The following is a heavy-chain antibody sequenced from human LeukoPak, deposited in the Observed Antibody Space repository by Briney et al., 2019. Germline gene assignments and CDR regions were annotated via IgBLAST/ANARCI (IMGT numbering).Heavy chain of an antibody. CDR2: IYYSGST. J-gene: IGHJ4*02. CDR3: ARVEYGSGSYRFDD. D-gene: IGHD3-10*01. Sequence: PSETLSLTCSVSGGSISSYYWNWIRQPPGKALERIGYIYYSGSTNYNPSLKSRVTISVDTSKNQFSLKLTSVTAADTAVYYCARVEYGSGSYRFDDWGQGTLVTVSS. CDR1: GGSISSYY. V-gene: IGHV4-59*01.